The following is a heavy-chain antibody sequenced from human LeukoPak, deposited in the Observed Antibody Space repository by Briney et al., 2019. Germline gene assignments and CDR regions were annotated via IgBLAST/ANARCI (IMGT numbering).Heavy chain of an antibody. V-gene: IGHV3-15*01. D-gene: IGHD6-13*01. J-gene: IGHJ4*02. CDR2: IKSKTDGGTT. CDR3: TTDFPVILEYSSSWYDYFDY. Sequence: PGGSLRLSCTASEFTFSSYWMHWVRQAPGKGLEWVGRIKSKTDGGTTDYAAPVKGRFTISRDDSKNTLYLQMNSLKTEDTAVYYCTTDFPVILEYSSSWYDYFDYWGQGTLVTVSS. CDR1: EFTFSSYW.